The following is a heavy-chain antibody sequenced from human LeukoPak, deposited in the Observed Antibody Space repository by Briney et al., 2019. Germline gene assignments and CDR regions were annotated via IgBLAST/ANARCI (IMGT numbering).Heavy chain of an antibody. CDR1: GFTISSNC. D-gene: IGHD5-18*01. CDR2: IYSGGNT. CDR3: ARVDTVMAYYFDL. J-gene: IGHJ4*02. Sequence: PGGSLSLSCAVSGFTISSNCLTWVRQAPRQGLDWVSTIYSGGNTYYADSVIGRFTSYRHNSRNTLYLQMNSLRAEDTAVYYCARVDTVMAYYFDLWVQGTLVTVSS. V-gene: IGHV3-53*04.